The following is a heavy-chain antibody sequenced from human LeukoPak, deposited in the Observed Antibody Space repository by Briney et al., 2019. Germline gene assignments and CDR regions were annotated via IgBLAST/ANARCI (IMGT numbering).Heavy chain of an antibody. Sequence: PGGSLSLSCAASGFAFSRYVMSWVRGAPGKGGEGVSPTSTRGASTYYPYPVKGRFTLSRDNSKNTLHLQMNRLRAEDPATYSCAKARSGVSAAAIHYWGQGTLVTVSS. CDR3: AKARSGVSAAAIHY. CDR2: TSTRGAST. D-gene: IGHD2-2*01. CDR1: GFAFSRYV. J-gene: IGHJ4*02. V-gene: IGHV3-23*01.